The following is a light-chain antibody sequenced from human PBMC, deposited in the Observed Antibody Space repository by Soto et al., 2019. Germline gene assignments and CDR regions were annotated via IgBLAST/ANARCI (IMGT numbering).Light chain of an antibody. V-gene: IGLV2-11*01. CDR2: DVT. CDR1: SSDVGGYNY. CDR3: CSYAGGYTFL. J-gene: IGLJ2*01. Sequence: QSALTQPRSVSGSPGQSVTISCTGTSSDVGGYNYVSWFQHHPGEVPKLMIYDVTERPSGVPDRFSGSKSGNTASLTISGLQAEDEADYYCCSYAGGYTFLFGGGTKLTVL.